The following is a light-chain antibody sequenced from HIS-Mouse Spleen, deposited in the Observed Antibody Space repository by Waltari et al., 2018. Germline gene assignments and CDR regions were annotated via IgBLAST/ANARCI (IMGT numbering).Light chain of an antibody. V-gene: IGKV3-20*01. J-gene: IGKJ2*01. Sequence: SRRASQSVSRSYLAWYQRKPGQAPRLLIYGASSRATGIPDRFSGSGSGTDFTLTISRLEPEDFAVYYCQQYGSSPYTFGQGTKLEIK. CDR1: QSVSRSY. CDR3: QQYGSSPYT. CDR2: GAS.